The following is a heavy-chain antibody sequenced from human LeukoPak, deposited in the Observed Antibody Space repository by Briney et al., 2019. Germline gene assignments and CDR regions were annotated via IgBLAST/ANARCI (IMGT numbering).Heavy chain of an antibody. Sequence: SETLSLTCAVYGGSFSGYYWSWIRQPPGKGLEWIGEINHSGSTKYNPPLKSRVTISVDTSKNQFPLKLSSVTAADTAVYYCARGLAVAGTILDYWGQGTLVTVSS. CDR3: ARGLAVAGTILDY. CDR2: INHSGST. J-gene: IGHJ4*02. V-gene: IGHV4-34*01. D-gene: IGHD6-19*01. CDR1: GGSFSGYY.